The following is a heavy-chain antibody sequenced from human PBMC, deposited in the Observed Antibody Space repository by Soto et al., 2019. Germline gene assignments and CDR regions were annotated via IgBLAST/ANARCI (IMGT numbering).Heavy chain of an antibody. CDR2: IYYSGST. J-gene: IGHJ6*03. CDR3: ARRHVVVPAAMIPGPYYYYYMDV. D-gene: IGHD2-2*01. CDR1: GGSISSYY. Sequence: SETLSLTCTVSGGSISSYYWSWIRQPPGKGLEWIGYIYYSGSTNYNPSLKSRVTISVDTSKNQFSLKLSSVTAADTAVYYCARRHVVVPAAMIPGPYYYYYMDVWGKGTTVTVSS. V-gene: IGHV4-59*08.